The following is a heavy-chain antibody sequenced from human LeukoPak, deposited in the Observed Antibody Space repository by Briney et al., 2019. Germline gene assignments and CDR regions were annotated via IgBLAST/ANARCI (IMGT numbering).Heavy chain of an antibody. J-gene: IGHJ3*02. CDR1: GFTFSSYE. CDR3: ATAVI. V-gene: IGHV3-48*03. CDR2: VSKSGGTM. Sequence: GGSLRLSCAASGFTFSSYEMNWFRQAPGKGLEWVSYVSKSGGTMKNADSVKGRFTVSRDNAKNSLYLQMNSLTAEDTAVYYCATAVIRGRGTMVIVSS.